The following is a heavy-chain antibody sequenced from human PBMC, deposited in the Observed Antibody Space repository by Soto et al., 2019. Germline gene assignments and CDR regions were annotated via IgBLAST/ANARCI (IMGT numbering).Heavy chain of an antibody. CDR2: IYHSGST. CDR3: ARDAIRGSAAMKTY. V-gene: IGHV4-38-2*02. CDR1: GYSISTGFN. J-gene: IGHJ4*02. Sequence: SETLSLTCAVSGYSISTGFNWAWIRQPPGKGLEWIGSIYHSGSTYYNLSLKSRVTISSDASKNQISLKLSSVTAADTALYYCARDAIRGSAAMKTYWGLGTLVTVSS.